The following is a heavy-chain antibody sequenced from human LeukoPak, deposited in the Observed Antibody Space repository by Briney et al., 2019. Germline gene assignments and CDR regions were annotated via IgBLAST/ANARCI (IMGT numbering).Heavy chain of an antibody. CDR3: AKPTMGATTPGMDV. CDR1: GFTFSSYA. CDR2: ISGSGGST. D-gene: IGHD1-26*01. J-gene: IGHJ6*02. Sequence: GRSLRLSCAASGFTFSSYAMSWVRQAPGKGLEWVSAISGSGGSTYYADSVKGRFTISRDNSKNTLYLQMNSLRAEDTAVYYCAKPTMGATTPGMDVWGQGTTVTVSS. V-gene: IGHV3-23*01.